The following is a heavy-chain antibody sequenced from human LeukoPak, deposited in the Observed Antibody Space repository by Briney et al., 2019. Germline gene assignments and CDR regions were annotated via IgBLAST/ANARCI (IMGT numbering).Heavy chain of an antibody. J-gene: IGHJ4*02. CDR3: APRHCETDFCWLGFDY. CDR1: GFTFENFA. V-gene: IGHV3-23*01. CDR2: IGISDDLT. D-gene: IGHD2-21*01. Sequence: GGSLRLSCAASGFTFENFAMSWVRQAPGKGLEWVSEIGISDDLTYYADSVKGRFTVSRDNPKNTAYLQMNSLRVEDTAVYYCAPRHCETDFCWLGFDYWGQGALVTVSS.